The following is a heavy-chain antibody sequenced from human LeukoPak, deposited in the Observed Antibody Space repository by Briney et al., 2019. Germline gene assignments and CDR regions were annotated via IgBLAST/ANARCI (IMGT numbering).Heavy chain of an antibody. V-gene: IGHV4-31*03. J-gene: IGHJ4*02. CDR1: GDSIGSGTYY. CDR2: IYYSGST. D-gene: IGHD5-24*01. Sequence: NTSETLSLTCTVSGDSIGSGTYYWGWIRRHPGKGLEWIGYIYYSGSTYYNPSLKSRVSISVDTSKNQFSLKLSSVTAADTAVYYCARDLGDGYLANDYWGQGTLVTVSS. CDR3: ARDLGDGYLANDY.